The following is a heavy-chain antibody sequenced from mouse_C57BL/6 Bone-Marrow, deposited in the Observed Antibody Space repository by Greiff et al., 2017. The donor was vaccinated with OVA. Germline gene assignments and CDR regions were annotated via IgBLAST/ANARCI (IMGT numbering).Heavy chain of an antibody. D-gene: IGHD2-4*01. CDR1: GYTFTSYW. J-gene: IGHJ4*01. CDR3: AMGYDYDVGAMDY. V-gene: IGHV1-74*01. CDR2: IHPSDSDT. Sequence: QVQLKQPGAELVKPGASVKVSCKASGYTFTSYWMHWVKQRPGQGLEWIGRIHPSDSDTNYNQKFKGKATLTVDKSSSTAYMQLSSLTSEDSAVYYCAMGYDYDVGAMDYWGQGTSVTVSS.